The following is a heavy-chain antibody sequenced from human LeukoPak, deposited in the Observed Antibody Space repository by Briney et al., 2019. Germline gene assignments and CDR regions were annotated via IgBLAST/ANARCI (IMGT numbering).Heavy chain of an antibody. CDR3: ARVGQGSGWYFDY. D-gene: IGHD6-19*01. CDR2: IYISGST. Sequence: PSETLPLTCTVSGGSISGYYWSWIRQPAGKGLEWIGRIYISGSTNYNPSLKSRLTMSVDTSKNQFSLKLSSVTAADTAVYYCARVGQGSGWYFDYWGQGTLVAVSS. CDR1: GGSISGYY. V-gene: IGHV4-4*07. J-gene: IGHJ4*02.